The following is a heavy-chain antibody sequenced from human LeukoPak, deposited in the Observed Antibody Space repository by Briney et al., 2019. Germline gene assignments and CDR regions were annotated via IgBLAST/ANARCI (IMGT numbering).Heavy chain of an antibody. CDR2: IYSGGST. CDR1: GFTVSSNY. J-gene: IGHJ2*01. D-gene: IGHD1-14*01. Sequence: PGVSLRLSCAASGFTVSSNYLSWVRQAPGKGLEWVSVIYSGGSTYYADSVKGRFTISRDNSKNKLYLQMNSLRAEDTAVYYCAREEKPAADRREYWYFDLWGRGTLVTVSS. V-gene: IGHV3-53*01. CDR3: AREEKPAADRREYWYFDL.